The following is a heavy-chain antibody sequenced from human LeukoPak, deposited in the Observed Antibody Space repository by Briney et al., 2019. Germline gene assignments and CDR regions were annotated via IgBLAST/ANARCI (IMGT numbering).Heavy chain of an antibody. CDR3: TRIGPFGKPGTRGYFDY. D-gene: IGHD7-27*01. J-gene: IGHJ4*02. V-gene: IGHV3-49*04. CDR1: GFTFGDYA. CDR2: IRSKAYGGTT. Sequence: GGSLRLSCTASGFTFGDYAMSWVRQAPGKGLEWVGFIRSKAYGGTTEYAASVKGRFTISRDDSKSIAYLQMNSLKTEDTAVYYCTRIGPFGKPGTRGYFDYWGQGTLVTVSS.